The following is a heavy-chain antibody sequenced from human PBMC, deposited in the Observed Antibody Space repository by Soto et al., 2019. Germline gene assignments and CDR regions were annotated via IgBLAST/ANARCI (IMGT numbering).Heavy chain of an antibody. J-gene: IGHJ4*02. CDR2: IYYSGST. V-gene: IGHV4-39*01. CDR1: GGSISSSSYY. D-gene: IGHD1-26*01. Sequence: QLQLQESGPGLVKPSETLSLTCSVSGGSISSSSYYWGWIRQPPGKGLEWIGSIYYSGSTYYNPSLKSRVTQSVDTSKNQFSLKLSSVTAADTAVYYCARLVRATADYWGQGTLVTVSS. CDR3: ARLVRATADY.